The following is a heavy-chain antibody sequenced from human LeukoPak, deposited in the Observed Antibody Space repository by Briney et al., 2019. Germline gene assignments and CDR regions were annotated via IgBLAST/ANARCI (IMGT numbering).Heavy chain of an antibody. CDR1: GFIFSHYG. CDR3: ARDAQRGFDYSNSLQY. V-gene: IGHV3-33*01. Sequence: GGSLRLSCAASGFIFSHYGMHWVRQAPGKGLEWVAVIWSDGTNRYYADSVKGRFSINRDDSQKGAFLQMNSLRAEDTAVYYCARDAQRGFDYSNSLQYWGQGALVTVSS. CDR2: IWSDGTNR. J-gene: IGHJ4*02. D-gene: IGHD4-11*01.